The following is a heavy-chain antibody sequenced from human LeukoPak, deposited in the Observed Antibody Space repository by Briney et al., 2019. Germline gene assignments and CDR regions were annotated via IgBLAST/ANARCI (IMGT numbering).Heavy chain of an antibody. J-gene: IGHJ4*02. V-gene: IGHV3-7*01. D-gene: IGHD6-13*01. CDR1: GFIFSSYW. CDR3: ARGYSALGY. Sequence: QAGGSLRLSCAASGFIFSSYWMTWVRQAPGKGLEWGASIKEDGSEKNYVDSVKGRFTISRDNAKNSLYLQMKSLRDEDTAVYSCARGYSALGYWGQGTLVTVPS. CDR2: IKEDGSEK.